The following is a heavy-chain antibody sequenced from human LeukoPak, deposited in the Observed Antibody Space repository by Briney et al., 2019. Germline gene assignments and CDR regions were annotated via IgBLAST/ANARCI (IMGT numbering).Heavy chain of an antibody. CDR2: INPNSGGT. D-gene: IGHD3-10*01. J-gene: IGHJ4*02. CDR1: GYTFTGYY. CDR3: ARDRGLRAYYFDY. V-gene: IGHV1-2*02. Sequence: ASVKVSCKASGYTFTGYYMHWVRQAPGQGLEWMGWINPNSGGTNYALKFQGRVTMTRDTSISTAYMELSRLRSDDTAVYYCARDRGLRAYYFDYWGQGTLVTVSS.